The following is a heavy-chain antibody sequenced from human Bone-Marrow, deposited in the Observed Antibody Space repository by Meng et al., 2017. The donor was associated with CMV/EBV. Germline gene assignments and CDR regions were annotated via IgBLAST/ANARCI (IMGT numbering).Heavy chain of an antibody. CDR3: ARVRVHYYNSSGYYYFDY. Sequence: LSLTCAASGFTFDDYGMSWVRQAPGKGLEWVSGINWNGGTTGYADSVKGRFTISRDNAKNSLYVQMNSLRAEDTALYYCARVRVHYYNSSGYYYFDYWGQGTLVTVSS. CDR1: GFTFDDYG. CDR2: INWNGGTT. D-gene: IGHD3-22*01. J-gene: IGHJ4*02. V-gene: IGHV3-20*04.